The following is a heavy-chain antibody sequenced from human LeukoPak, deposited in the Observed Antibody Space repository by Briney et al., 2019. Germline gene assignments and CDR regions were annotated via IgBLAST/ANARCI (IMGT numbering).Heavy chain of an antibody. D-gene: IGHD3-3*01. CDR2: ISSSSSYI. CDR3: ARDRNTIFGGDRRAFDI. V-gene: IGHV3-21*01. CDR1: GFTFSSYS. J-gene: IGHJ3*02. Sequence: GGSLRLSCAASGFTFSSYSMNWVRQAPGKGLEWVSSISSSSSYIYYADSVKGRFTISRDNAKNSLYLQMNSLRAEDTAVYYCARDRNTIFGGDRRAFDIWGQGTMVTVSS.